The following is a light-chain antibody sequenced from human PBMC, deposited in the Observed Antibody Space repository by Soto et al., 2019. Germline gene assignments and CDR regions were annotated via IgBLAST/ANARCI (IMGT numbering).Light chain of an antibody. CDR2: GAS. V-gene: IGKV3-20*01. CDR1: QSISGSF. Sequence: EILLTQSPGTLSLSPGERATFPCRASQSISGSFLAWYQQKPGQAPRLLIYGASTRATGIPDRFSGSGSGTDFSLTISRLPPEDLAVYYCQQYGDSFTFGPGTKVDIK. J-gene: IGKJ3*01. CDR3: QQYGDSFT.